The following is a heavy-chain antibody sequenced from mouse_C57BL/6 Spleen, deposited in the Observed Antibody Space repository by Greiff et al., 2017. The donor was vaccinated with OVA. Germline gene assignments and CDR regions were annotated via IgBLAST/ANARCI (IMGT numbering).Heavy chain of an antibody. J-gene: IGHJ2*01. D-gene: IGHD3-2*02. CDR3: ARVGGDSSGSYYFDY. CDR2: IYPGDGDT. V-gene: IGHV1-80*01. CDR1: GYAFSSYW. Sequence: QVQLQQSGAELVKPGASVKISCKASGYAFSSYWMNWVKQRPGKGLEWIGQIYPGDGDTNYNGKFKGKATLTADKSSSTAYMQLSSLTSEDSAVYFCARVGGDSSGSYYFDYWGQGTTLTVSS.